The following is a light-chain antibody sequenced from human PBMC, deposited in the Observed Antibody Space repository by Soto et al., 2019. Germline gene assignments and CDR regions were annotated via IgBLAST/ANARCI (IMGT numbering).Light chain of an antibody. CDR1: QGIAIY. CDR2: GAS. CDR3: QQSFNNPRT. J-gene: IGKJ1*01. V-gene: IGKV1-39*01. Sequence: DIQMTQSPSSLSASVGDRVTITCRASQGIAIYLNWYPQKPGKAPKLLIYGASSLQSGVPSKFSGSGSGTDFTLTISSLQPEDFATYYCQQSFNNPRTFGQGTKVEFK.